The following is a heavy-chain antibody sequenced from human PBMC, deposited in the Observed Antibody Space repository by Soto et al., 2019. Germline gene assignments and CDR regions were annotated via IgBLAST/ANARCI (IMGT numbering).Heavy chain of an antibody. CDR1: GFTFSSYG. Sequence: QVQLVESGGGVVQPGRSLRLSCAASGFTFSSYGMHWVRQAPGKGLEWVAVIWYDGSNKYYADSVKGRFTISRDNSKNTLYLQMNSLRAEDTAVYYCARDTGYSGDDALFDYWGQGTLVTVSS. V-gene: IGHV3-33*01. J-gene: IGHJ4*02. D-gene: IGHD5-12*01. CDR2: IWYDGSNK. CDR3: ARDTGYSGDDALFDY.